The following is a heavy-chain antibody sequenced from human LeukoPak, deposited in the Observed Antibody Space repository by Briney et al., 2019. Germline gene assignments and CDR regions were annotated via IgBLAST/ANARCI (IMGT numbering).Heavy chain of an antibody. J-gene: IGHJ4*02. CDR1: GYTFTGYY. Sequence: ASVKVSRKASGYTFTGYYMHWVRQAPGQGLEWMGWINPNSGGTNYAQKFQGRVTMTRDTSISTAYMELSRLRSDDTAVYYCASPYLDNSSYDYWGQGTLVTVSS. D-gene: IGHD6-6*01. CDR3: ASPYLDNSSYDY. V-gene: IGHV1-2*02. CDR2: INPNSGGT.